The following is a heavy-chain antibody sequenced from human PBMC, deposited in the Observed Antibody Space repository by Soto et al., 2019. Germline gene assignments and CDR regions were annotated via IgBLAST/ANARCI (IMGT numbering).Heavy chain of an antibody. CDR1: GGSISSSY. J-gene: IGHJ4*02. Sequence: ETLSLTCSVSGGSISSSYWSWVRQPPGKGLEWIGYVHYSGSTNYNPSLRSRVTISVDTSNNQFSLKLTSVTAADTAVYYCAKGNGWYYYWGQGTLVTVSS. CDR3: AKGNGWYYY. V-gene: IGHV4-59*01. CDR2: VHYSGST. D-gene: IGHD6-19*01.